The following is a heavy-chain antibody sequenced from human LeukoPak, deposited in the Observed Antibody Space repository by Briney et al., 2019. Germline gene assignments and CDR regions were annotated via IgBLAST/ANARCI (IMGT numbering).Heavy chain of an antibody. Sequence: PGGSLRLSCAASGFTFSSYAMSWVRQAPGKGLEWVSGISGSGVTTYYADSVKGRFTISRDNSNNTLYLHMSSLRAGDTAVYYCAKDRSSFSHYYFYYRMDVWGQGTTVTVSS. CDR3: AKDRSSFSHYYFYYRMDV. V-gene: IGHV3-23*01. CDR1: GFTFSSYA. J-gene: IGHJ6*02. CDR2: ISGSGVTT.